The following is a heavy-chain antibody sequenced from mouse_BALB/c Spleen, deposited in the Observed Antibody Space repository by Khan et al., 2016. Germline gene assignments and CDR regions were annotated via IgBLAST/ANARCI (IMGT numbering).Heavy chain of an antibody. D-gene: IGHD2-2*01. J-gene: IGHJ4*01. Sequence: VQLKQSGPGLVKPSQSLSLTCTVTGYSITSDYAWNWIRQFPGNKLEWMGYISYSGTTTYNPSLKSRISITRDTSKNQFFLQLNSVTTEDTATYYCARWLDAVGYWGQGTSVTVAS. CDR3: ARWLDAVGY. CDR2: ISYSGTT. CDR1: GYSITSDYA. V-gene: IGHV3-2*02.